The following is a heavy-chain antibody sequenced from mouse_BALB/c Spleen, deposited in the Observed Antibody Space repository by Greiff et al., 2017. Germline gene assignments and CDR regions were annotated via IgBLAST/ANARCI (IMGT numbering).Heavy chain of an antibody. CDR1: GFTFSSYG. D-gene: IGHD2-1*01. Sequence: EVKVVESGGDLVKPGGSLKLSCAASGFTFSSYGMSWVRQTPDKRLEWVATISSGGSYTYYPDSVKGRFTISRDNAKNTLYLQMSSLKSEDTAMYYCARQGDGKMDYWGQGTSVTVSS. CDR2: ISSGGSYT. V-gene: IGHV5-6*01. CDR3: ARQGDGKMDY. J-gene: IGHJ4*01.